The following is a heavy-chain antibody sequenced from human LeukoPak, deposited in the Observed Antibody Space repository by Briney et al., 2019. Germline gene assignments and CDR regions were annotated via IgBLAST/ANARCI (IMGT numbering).Heavy chain of an antibody. Sequence: GGSLRLSCAASGFTFSSYSMNWVRQAPGKGLEWVSSISSSSNYIYYADSVKGRFTISRDSAKNSLYLQMNSLRAEDTAVCYCARGGYSSGPDYWGQGTLVTVSS. J-gene: IGHJ4*02. V-gene: IGHV3-21*01. CDR1: GFTFSSYS. CDR3: ARGGYSSGPDY. D-gene: IGHD6-25*01. CDR2: ISSSSNYI.